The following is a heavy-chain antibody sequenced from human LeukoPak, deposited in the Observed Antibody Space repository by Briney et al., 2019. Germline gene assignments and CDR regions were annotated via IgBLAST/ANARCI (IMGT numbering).Heavy chain of an antibody. CDR2: IYHSGIT. CDR1: GDAITSGTYY. CDR3: ARHHATSNCFDP. J-gene: IGHJ5*02. V-gene: IGHV4-39*01. Sequence: SETLSLTCTVSGDAITSGTYYWDWIRQAPWKGLEWIGNIYHSGITYYTPSFESRVTMTVDTSRNQFSLKLNSLTAADTAVYYCARHHATSNCFDPWGQGILVTASS.